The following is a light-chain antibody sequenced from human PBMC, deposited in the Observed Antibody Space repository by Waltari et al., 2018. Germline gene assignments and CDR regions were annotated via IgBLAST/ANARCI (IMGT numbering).Light chain of an antibody. CDR3: QQRYSTPPFT. J-gene: IGKJ3*01. V-gene: IGKV1-39*01. Sequence: DIQMTQSPSSLSASVGDRVTITCRASQSISSYLNWYQQKPGKAPKLLIYAASSFQSGVPSRVSGSGSGTDLALTISSLQPEDFATYYCQQRYSTPPFTFGPGTKVDIK. CDR1: QSISSY. CDR2: AAS.